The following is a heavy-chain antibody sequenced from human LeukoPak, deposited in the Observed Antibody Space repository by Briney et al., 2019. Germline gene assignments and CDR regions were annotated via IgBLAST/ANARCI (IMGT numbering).Heavy chain of an antibody. CDR2: ISSSSSYI. J-gene: IGHJ4*02. Sequence: AGTLRLSCAVSGFTFSSSSMNWVRHPPPRGLEWGSSISSSSSYIYYADSVKGRFTISRDNAKNSLYLQMNSLSAEDTAVYYCARVPNYRSFDYWGQGTLVTVSS. CDR1: GFTFSSSS. CDR3: ARVPNYRSFDY. V-gene: IGHV3-21*01. D-gene: IGHD1-7*01.